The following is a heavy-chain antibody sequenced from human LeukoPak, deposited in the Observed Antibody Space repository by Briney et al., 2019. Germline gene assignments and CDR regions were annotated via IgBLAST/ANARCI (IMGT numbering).Heavy chain of an antibody. CDR2: ISYDGSNK. Sequence: GGSLRLSCAASGFTFSSYGMHWVRQAPSKGLEWVAVISYDGSNKYYADSVKGRFTISRDNSKNTLYLQMNSLRAEDTAVYYCAKTSSSPDHYYYYGMDVWGQGTTVTVSS. CDR3: AKTSSSPDHYYYYGMDV. V-gene: IGHV3-30*18. D-gene: IGHD6-6*01. CDR1: GFTFSSYG. J-gene: IGHJ6*02.